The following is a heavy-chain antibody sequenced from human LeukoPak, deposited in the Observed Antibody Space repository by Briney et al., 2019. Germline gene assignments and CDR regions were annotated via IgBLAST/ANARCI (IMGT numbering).Heavy chain of an antibody. V-gene: IGHV3-23*01. CDR2: ISGSGGDT. D-gene: IGHD5-12*01. Sequence: PGGSLRLSCAASGFTFSNYAMNWVRQAPGKGLEWVSAISGSGGDTYYADSVRGRFTISRDNAKNSLYLQMNSLRAEDTAVYYCARIMVATTREAFDYWGQGTLVTVSS. CDR3: ARIMVATTREAFDY. CDR1: GFTFSNYA. J-gene: IGHJ4*02.